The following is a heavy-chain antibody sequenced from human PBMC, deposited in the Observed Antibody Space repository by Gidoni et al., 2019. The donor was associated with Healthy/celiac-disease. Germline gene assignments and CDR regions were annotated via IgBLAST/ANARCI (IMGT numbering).Heavy chain of an antibody. Sequence: EVQLLESGGGLVQPGGSLSFSLAAPDFTFSSYAMSWVRQAPGKGREWVSAISGSGGSTYYADSVKGRFTISRDNSKNTLYLQMNSLRAEDTAVYYCAKEKYSYGHGYFDYWGQGTLVTVSS. CDR3: AKEKYSYGHGYFDY. CDR1: DFTFSSYA. J-gene: IGHJ4*02. D-gene: IGHD5-18*01. CDR2: ISGSGGST. V-gene: IGHV3-23*01.